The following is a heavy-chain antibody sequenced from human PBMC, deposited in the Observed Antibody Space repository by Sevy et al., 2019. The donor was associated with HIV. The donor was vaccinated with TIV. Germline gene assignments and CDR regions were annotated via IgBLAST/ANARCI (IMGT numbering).Heavy chain of an antibody. J-gene: IGHJ6*02. CDR2: ISYDGRNK. V-gene: IGHV3-30*18. Sequence: GESLKISCAVSGITFTTSGMHWVRQAPGKGLEWVAVISYDGRNKFYGDSVKGRFTISRDNSKNMLYLQVNSLTTEDTAVYYCAKDSTGYNGMDVWGQGTMVTVSS. CDR3: AKDSTGYNGMDV. D-gene: IGHD1-1*01. CDR1: GITFTTSG.